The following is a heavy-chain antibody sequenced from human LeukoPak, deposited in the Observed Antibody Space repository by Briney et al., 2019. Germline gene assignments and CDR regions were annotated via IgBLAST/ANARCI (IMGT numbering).Heavy chain of an antibody. CDR1: GFTFSNYG. V-gene: IGHV3-30*19. Sequence: GGSLRLSCAASGFTFSNYGMHWVRQAPGKGLEWVALISYDGNNKYYADSVKGRFTISRDNSKSTLYLQMNSLRAEDTAVYYCARDLLILSTRYYYYGMDVWGQGTTVTVSS. J-gene: IGHJ6*02. D-gene: IGHD3-16*01. CDR2: ISYDGNNK. CDR3: ARDLLILSTRYYYYGMDV.